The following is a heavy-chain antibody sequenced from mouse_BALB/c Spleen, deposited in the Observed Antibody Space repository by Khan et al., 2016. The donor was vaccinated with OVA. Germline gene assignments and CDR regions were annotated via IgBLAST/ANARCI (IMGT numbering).Heavy chain of an antibody. CDR2: INTYTGEP. J-gene: IGHJ4*01. Sequence: LVESGPELKKPGETVKISCKASGYTFTSYGMNWVKQSPGKALKWMGWINTYTGEPTYADDFKGRFAFSLETSASTAYLQINNLKNEDMATYFCARPPYFSYTLDYWGQGTSVTVSS. CDR1: GYTFTSYG. D-gene: IGHD2-10*01. CDR3: ARPPYFSYTLDY. V-gene: IGHV9-1*02.